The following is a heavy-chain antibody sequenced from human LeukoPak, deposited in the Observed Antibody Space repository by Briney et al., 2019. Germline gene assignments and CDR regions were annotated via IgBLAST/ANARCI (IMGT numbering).Heavy chain of an antibody. D-gene: IGHD6-19*01. CDR3: AKDSGAGTPRYSDK. CDR2: IRYDGSNK. V-gene: IGHV3-30*02. Sequence: GGSLRLSCAASGFTFSTYGMHWVRQAPGKGLEWVAFIRYDGSNKDHADSVKGRFTISRDNSKNTLYLQMNSLRAEDTAVYYCAKDSGAGTPRYSDKGGQGPLVTVSS. CDR1: GFTFSTYG. J-gene: IGHJ4*02.